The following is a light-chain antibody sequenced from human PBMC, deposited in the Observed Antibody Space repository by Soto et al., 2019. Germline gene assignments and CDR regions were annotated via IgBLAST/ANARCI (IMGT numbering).Light chain of an antibody. CDR3: QQYLTSPKT. Sequence: DIVLTQSPGTLSLSPGERATLSCRASQSVSSSNLAWYQQKPVQAPRLLIYAASRRAPGIPERFSGSGSGTDFTLTISRLEPEDFAVYYCQQYLTSPKTFGQGTKVEIK. V-gene: IGKV3-20*01. CDR2: AAS. J-gene: IGKJ1*01. CDR1: QSVSSSN.